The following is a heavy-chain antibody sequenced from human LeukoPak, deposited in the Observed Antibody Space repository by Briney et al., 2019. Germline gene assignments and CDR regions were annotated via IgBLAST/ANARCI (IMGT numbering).Heavy chain of an antibody. D-gene: IGHD5-18*01. CDR3: AGGYSASLDY. V-gene: IGHV3-74*01. CDR2: INSDGRSA. Sequence: PGGSLRLSCAASGFTFTNSWMHWVRQAPGKRLVWVSRINSDGRSANYADSVRGRFTISRDNAKNTLYLQMNSLRVEDTAVYYCAGGYSASLDYWGQGTLVTVSS. J-gene: IGHJ4*02. CDR1: GFTFTNSW.